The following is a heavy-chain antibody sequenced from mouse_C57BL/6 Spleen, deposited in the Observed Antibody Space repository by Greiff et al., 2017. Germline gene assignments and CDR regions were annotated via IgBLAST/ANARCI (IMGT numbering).Heavy chain of an antibody. Sequence: QVQLMQPGAELVRPGTSVKLSCKASGYTFTSYWMPWVKQRPGKGLEWIGVIDPSDSYTNYNQKFKGKATLTVDTSSSTAYMQLSSLTSEDSAVYYCARYRGVYYGSSYGGDYWGQGTTLTVSS. CDR2: IDPSDSYT. CDR1: GYTFTSYW. D-gene: IGHD1-1*01. CDR3: ARYRGVYYGSSYGGDY. V-gene: IGHV1-59*01. J-gene: IGHJ2*01.